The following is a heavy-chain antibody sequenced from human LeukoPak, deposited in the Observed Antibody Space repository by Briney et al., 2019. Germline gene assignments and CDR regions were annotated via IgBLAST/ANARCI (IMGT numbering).Heavy chain of an antibody. D-gene: IGHD3-22*01. CDR2: IIPIFCTA. CDR1: GGTFSSYA. J-gene: IGHJ4*02. CDR3: ARDRPHNYYDSSGYGSDEGY. V-gene: IGHV1-69*06. Sequence: ASVKVSCKASGGTFSSYAISWVRQAPGQGLEWMGGIIPIFCTANYAQKFQGRVTITADKSTSTAYMEPSSLRSEDTAVYYCARDRPHNYYDSSGYGSDEGYWGQGTLVTVSS.